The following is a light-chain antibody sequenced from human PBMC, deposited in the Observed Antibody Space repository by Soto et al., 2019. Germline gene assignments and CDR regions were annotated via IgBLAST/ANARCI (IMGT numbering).Light chain of an antibody. Sequence: QSALTQPASVSGSPGQSITISCTGTSSDVGGYNYVSWYQQHPGKAPKLMIYDVSNRPSGVSNRFSGSKSGNTASLTISGLQAEDEVVYYRRAHTCSLTYV. CDR3: RAHTCSLTYV. J-gene: IGLJ1*01. CDR2: DVS. V-gene: IGLV2-14*01. CDR1: SSDVGGYNY.